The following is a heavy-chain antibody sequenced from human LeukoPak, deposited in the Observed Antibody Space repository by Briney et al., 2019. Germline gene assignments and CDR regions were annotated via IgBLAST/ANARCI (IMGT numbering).Heavy chain of an antibody. J-gene: IGHJ4*02. V-gene: IGHV3-23*01. CDR3: AKYVIQQLRSSGYDYFDY. CDR1: GFTFNTYG. CDR2: ISASGSST. D-gene: IGHD5-12*01. Sequence: GSLILSSAASGFTFNTYGMSWGRQAPRKGLEWVSGISASGSSTYYADSVKGRFTTSRDNFKNTLYLQLNSLRAEDTAVYYCAKYVIQQLRSSGYDYFDYWGQGTLVTVSS.